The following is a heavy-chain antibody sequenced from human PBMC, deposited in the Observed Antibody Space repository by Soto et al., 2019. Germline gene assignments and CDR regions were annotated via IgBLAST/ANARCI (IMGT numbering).Heavy chain of an antibody. CDR2: IRSKGYGGAT. CDR3: TRVIAVACTSFYYYRDGLDV. J-gene: IGHJ6*02. D-gene: IGHD6-19*01. CDR1: GITFSDCA. V-gene: IGHV3-49*03. Sequence: PVGSLGPSNTASGITFSDCAMWLCRPAPGKGEGRVGFIRSKGYGGATENAAAMKGRFTISRDDSKSIAYLQMNSLKTEDTAVYYCTRVIAVACTSFYYYRDGLDVCGQGPSVTVSS.